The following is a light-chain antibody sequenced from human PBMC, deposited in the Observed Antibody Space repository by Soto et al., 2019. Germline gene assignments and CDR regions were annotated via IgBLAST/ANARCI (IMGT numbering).Light chain of an antibody. CDR3: QQYNNWPCT. J-gene: IGKJ1*01. V-gene: IGKV3D-15*01. CDR2: DAY. CDR1: QSFRGL. Sequence: IHSPVTLSLSPGERATLSCRASQSFRGLLAWYQQKPGQAPRLLIYDAYNRATGIPARFSGSGSGTEFTLTISSLQSEDFAVYYCQQYNNWPCTFGQGTKVDIK.